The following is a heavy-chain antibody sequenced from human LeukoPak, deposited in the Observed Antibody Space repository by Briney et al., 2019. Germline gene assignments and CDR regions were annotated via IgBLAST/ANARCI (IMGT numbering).Heavy chain of an antibody. D-gene: IGHD6-6*01. CDR1: GYSFSTYW. CDR3: ARRGPATSSFWWFDP. V-gene: IGHV5-51*01. CDR2: IYPDDSDT. Sequence: GESLKISCKGFGYSFSTYWIGWVRQMPGKGLEWMGIIYPDDSDTRYSPSFQGQVTISADKSISTAYLQWSSLKASDTAMYYCARRGPATSSFWWFDPWGQGTLVTVSS. J-gene: IGHJ5*02.